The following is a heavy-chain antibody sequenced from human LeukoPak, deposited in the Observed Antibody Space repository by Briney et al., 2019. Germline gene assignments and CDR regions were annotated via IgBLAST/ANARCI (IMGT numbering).Heavy chain of an antibody. D-gene: IGHD6-13*01. CDR2: INHSGST. Sequence: KTGGSLRLSCAASGFTFSSYSMNWVRQPPGKGLEWIGEINHSGSTNYNPSLKSRVTISVDTSKNHFSLKLSSVTAADTAVYYCARGRSGSSWYRSSWFDPWGQGTLVTVSS. CDR1: GFTFSSYS. V-gene: IGHV4-34*01. J-gene: IGHJ5*02. CDR3: ARGRSGSSWYRSSWFDP.